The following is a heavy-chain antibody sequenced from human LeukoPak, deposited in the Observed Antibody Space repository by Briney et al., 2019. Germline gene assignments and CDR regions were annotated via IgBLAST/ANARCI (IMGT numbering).Heavy chain of an antibody. CDR1: GGSISSGGYY. V-gene: IGHV4-30-2*01. Sequence: SETLSLTCTVSGGSISSGGYYWSWIRQPPGKGLEWIGYIYHSGSTYYNPSLKSRVTISVDRSKNQFSLKLSSVTAADTAVYYCAKIRLDENYYYYYMDVWGKGTTVTVSS. CDR2: IYHSGST. CDR3: AKIRLDENYYYYYMDV. D-gene: IGHD3-16*01. J-gene: IGHJ6*03.